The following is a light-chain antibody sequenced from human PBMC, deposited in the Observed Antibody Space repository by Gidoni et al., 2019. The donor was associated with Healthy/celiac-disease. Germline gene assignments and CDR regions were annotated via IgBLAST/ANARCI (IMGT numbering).Light chain of an antibody. CDR3: QQRSNWVL. CDR2: DAS. J-gene: IGKJ2*01. CDR1: QSVSSY. Sequence: EIVLTQSPATLSLSPGERATLSCRASQSVSSYLAWYQQKPGQAPRLLIYDASNRATGIPARFSGSGSGTDFTLTISSLEPEDFAVYYCQQRSNWVLFXXXTKLEIK. V-gene: IGKV3-11*01.